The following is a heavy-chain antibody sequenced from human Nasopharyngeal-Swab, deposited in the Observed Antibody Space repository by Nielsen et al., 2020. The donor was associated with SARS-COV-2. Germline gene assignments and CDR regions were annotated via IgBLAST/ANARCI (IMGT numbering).Heavy chain of an antibody. D-gene: IGHD3-16*01. Sequence: GGSLRLSCAASGFTFSSSAMSWVRQAPGKGMEWVSVISGSGGSARYADSVKGRFTISRDNSRNTLYLQMNSLRAEDTAVYYCAKALYVSELTYFHHMDVWGKGTTATVSS. J-gene: IGHJ6*03. V-gene: IGHV3-23*01. CDR3: AKALYVSELTYFHHMDV. CDR2: ISGSGGSA. CDR1: GFTFSSSA.